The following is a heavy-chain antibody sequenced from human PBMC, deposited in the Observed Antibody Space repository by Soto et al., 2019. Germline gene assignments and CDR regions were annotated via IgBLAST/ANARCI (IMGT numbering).Heavy chain of an antibody. CDR1: GYSISSGYY. V-gene: IGHV4-38-2*01. Sequence: SETLSLTCAVSGYSISSGYYWGWIRQPPGKGLEWIGSIYHSGSTYYNPSLKSRVTISVDTSKNQFSLKLSSVTAADTAVYYCARSLPVAVAGFHFDYWGQGTMVTVSS. CDR3: ARSLPVAVAGFHFDY. CDR2: IYHSGST. D-gene: IGHD6-19*01. J-gene: IGHJ4*02.